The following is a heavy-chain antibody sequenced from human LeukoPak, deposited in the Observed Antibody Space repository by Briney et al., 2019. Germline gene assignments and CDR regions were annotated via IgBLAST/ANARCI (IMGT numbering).Heavy chain of an antibody. J-gene: IGHJ5*02. Sequence: SETLSLTCTVSGGSTSSGDYYWSWIRQPPGKGLEWIGYIYYSGSTYYNPSLKSRVTISVDTSKNQFSLKLSSVTAADTAVYYCARGPSMYYDFWSGYQGPWFDPWGQGTLVTVSS. CDR1: GGSTSSGDYY. D-gene: IGHD3-3*01. V-gene: IGHV4-30-4*01. CDR2: IYYSGST. CDR3: ARGPSMYYDFWSGYQGPWFDP.